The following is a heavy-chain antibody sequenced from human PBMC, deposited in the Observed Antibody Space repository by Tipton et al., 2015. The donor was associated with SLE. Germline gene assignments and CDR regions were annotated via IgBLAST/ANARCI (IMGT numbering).Heavy chain of an antibody. D-gene: IGHD1-14*01. V-gene: IGHV3-7*01. CDR1: GLTFSSYW. CDR2: INQDGSQK. Sequence: SLRLSCAASGLTFSSYWMTWVRQSPGKGLEWVASINQDGSQKNYMDPVKGRFTISRDNAKNSVSLQMNSLRAEDTAVYYCARGDNTGGSWGQGTLVTVSS. CDR3: ARGDNTGGS. J-gene: IGHJ5*02.